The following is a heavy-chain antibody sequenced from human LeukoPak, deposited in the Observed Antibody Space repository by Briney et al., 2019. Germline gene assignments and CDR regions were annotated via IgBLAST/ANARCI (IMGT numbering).Heavy chain of an antibody. D-gene: IGHD5-18*01. J-gene: IGHJ3*02. V-gene: IGHV1-2*06. Sequence: ASVKVSCKSSGYTFTAYYMHWVRQAPGQGLEWKGRINPNTGGTNYAQRFQVRVTTTRDTSISTAYMELNRLTSDDTAVYYCARQLSPYAFDIWGQGTVVTVSS. CDR3: ARQLSPYAFDI. CDR2: INPNTGGT. CDR1: GYTFTAYY.